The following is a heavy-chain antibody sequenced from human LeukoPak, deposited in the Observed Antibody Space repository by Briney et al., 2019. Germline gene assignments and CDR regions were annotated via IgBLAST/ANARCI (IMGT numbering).Heavy chain of an antibody. Sequence: GGSLRLSCAASGFTFSSYSMNWVRQAPGQGLEWVSYISSSSSTIYYADSVKGRFTISRDNAKNSLYLQMHSLRDEDTAVYYCARVGYYGSETYSVWFDPWGQGTLVTVSS. CDR2: ISSSSSTI. D-gene: IGHD3-10*01. V-gene: IGHV3-48*02. CDR1: GFTFSSYS. J-gene: IGHJ5*02. CDR3: ARVGYYGSETYSVWFDP.